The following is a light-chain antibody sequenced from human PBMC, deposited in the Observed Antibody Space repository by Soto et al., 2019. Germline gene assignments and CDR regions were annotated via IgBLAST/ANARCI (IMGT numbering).Light chain of an antibody. CDR3: QKYVDAPKT. Sequence: DFQVTQSPSSLSASVGDRVTITCRASQGINNYLAWYQQKPGKVPKLLIYAASALQSGVPSRFIGSGSGTDFTLTISGLQPEDAATYYCQKYVDAPKTFGQGTKLEIK. J-gene: IGKJ2*01. CDR2: AAS. V-gene: IGKV1-27*01. CDR1: QGINNY.